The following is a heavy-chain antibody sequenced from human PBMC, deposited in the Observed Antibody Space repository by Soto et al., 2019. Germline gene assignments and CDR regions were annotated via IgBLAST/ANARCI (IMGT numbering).Heavy chain of an antibody. D-gene: IGHD2-15*01. V-gene: IGHV5-51*01. CDR1: GYSFTSYW. J-gene: IGHJ4*02. CDR3: ARPSYHCSGGSCPLVY. Sequence: PGESLKISCKGSGYSFTSYWIGWVRQMPGKGLEWMGIIYPGDSDTRYSPSFQGQVTISADKSISTAYLQWSSLKASDTAMYYCARPSYHCSGGSCPLVYWGQGTLVTVAS. CDR2: IYPGDSDT.